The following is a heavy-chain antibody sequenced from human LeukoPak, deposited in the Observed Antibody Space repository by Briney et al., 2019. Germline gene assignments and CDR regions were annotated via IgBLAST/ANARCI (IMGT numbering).Heavy chain of an antibody. CDR2: INPSGGST. CDR3: ASSSSSSRRGYSYGNFDY. Sequence: ASVKVSCKASGYTFTSYYMHWVRQAPGQGLEWMGIINPSGGSTSYAQKFQGRVTMTRDTSTSTVYMELSSQRSEDTAVYYCASSSSSSRRGYSYGNFDYWGQGTLVTVSS. D-gene: IGHD5-18*01. V-gene: IGHV1-46*01. CDR1: GYTFTSYY. J-gene: IGHJ4*02.